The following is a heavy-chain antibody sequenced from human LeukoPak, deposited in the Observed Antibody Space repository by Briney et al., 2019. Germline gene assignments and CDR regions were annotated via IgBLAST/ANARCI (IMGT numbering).Heavy chain of an antibody. CDR1: ACLVNNNY. CDR3: ARMFGGNYYGYYFDY. D-gene: IGHD4-23*01. V-gene: IGHV3-53*01. CDR2: LYSGGLT. J-gene: IGHJ4*02. Sequence: GGSLRLSCAASACLVNNNYMTWVRQAPGKGLECVSILYSGGLTYYADSVKGRFTISTDTSKYTVNLQMNSLRTEDNAIYYSARMFGGNYYGYYFDYWGQGSMLTVSS.